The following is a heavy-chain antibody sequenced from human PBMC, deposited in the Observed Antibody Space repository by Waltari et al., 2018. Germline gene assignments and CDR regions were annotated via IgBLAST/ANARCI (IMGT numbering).Heavy chain of an antibody. CDR3: ARWDSYGSYYFDY. J-gene: IGHJ4*02. CDR2: IYYSGST. CDR1: GGSISSSSRYY. V-gene: IGHV4-39*01. Sequence: QLQLQESGPGLVKPSETLSLTCTVSGGSISSSSRYYWACIRQPPGKGLGWLGNIYYSGSTYYNPSRKSRVTISVDTSQTQFSLKLNSVTAADTAVYYCARWDSYGSYYFDYWGQGTLVTVSS. D-gene: IGHD3-10*01.